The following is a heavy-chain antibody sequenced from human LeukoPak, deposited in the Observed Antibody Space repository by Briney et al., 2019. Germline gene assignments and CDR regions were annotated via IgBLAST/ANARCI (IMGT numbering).Heavy chain of an antibody. CDR2: IKEDGSEK. D-gene: IGHD5-12*01. Sequence: GGSLRLSCVGSGFTFETYWMNWVRQGPGKGLEWVANIKEDGSEKYYVDSVKGRFTISRDNAKKSLYLQMNSLRADDTAVYYCARVMWMGWYFDSWGQGTLVTVSS. J-gene: IGHJ4*02. V-gene: IGHV3-7*01. CDR1: GFTFETYW. CDR3: ARVMWMGWYFDS.